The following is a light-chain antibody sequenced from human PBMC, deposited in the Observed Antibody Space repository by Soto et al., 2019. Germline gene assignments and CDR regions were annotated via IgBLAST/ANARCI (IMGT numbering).Light chain of an antibody. J-gene: IGKJ4*01. Sequence: EIVMTQSPTTLSVSPGYRATLSCRASQSVSSNLAWYKQKPGQAPRLLSYGASTRATGIPARVSGSGSGTEFTLTISSLQSEDFAVYYCQQYNNWPGTFGGGTKVDIK. CDR1: QSVSSN. CDR3: QQYNNWPGT. CDR2: GAS. V-gene: IGKV3-15*01.